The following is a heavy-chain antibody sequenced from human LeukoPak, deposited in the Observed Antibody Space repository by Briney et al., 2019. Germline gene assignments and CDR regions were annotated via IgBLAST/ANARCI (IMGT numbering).Heavy chain of an antibody. CDR1: GGSISPYY. V-gene: IGHV4-59*12. Sequence: SETLSLTCTVSGGSISPYYWSWIRQPPGKGLEWIGYIYNSGSTNYNPSLKSRVTISVDTSKNQFSPKLSSVTAADTAVYYCAREDTTVALFDYWGQGTLVTVSS. CDR3: AREDTTVALFDY. J-gene: IGHJ4*02. CDR2: IYNSGST. D-gene: IGHD4-23*01.